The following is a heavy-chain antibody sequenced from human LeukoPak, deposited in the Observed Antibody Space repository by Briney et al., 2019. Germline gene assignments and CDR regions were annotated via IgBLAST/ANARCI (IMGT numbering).Heavy chain of an antibody. CDR3: ASGGTTGTTVY. V-gene: IGHV1-69*04. D-gene: IGHD1-1*01. J-gene: IGHJ4*02. CDR1: GYTITSYA. CDR2: IIPILGIA. Sequence: GASVKVSCNASGYTITSYAMNWVRQAPGQGLEWMGRIIPILGIANYAQKFQGRVTITADKSTSTAYMELSSLRSEDTAVYYRASGGTTGTTVYWGQGTLVTVSS.